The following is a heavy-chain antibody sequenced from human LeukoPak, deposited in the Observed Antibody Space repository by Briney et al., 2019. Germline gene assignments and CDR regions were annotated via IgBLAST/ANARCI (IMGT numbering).Heavy chain of an antibody. CDR3: ARVSGTTTKLDPFDY. J-gene: IGHJ4*02. V-gene: IGHV1-46*01. CDR2: INPSSGGT. D-gene: IGHD1-1*01. Sequence: ASVKVSCKASGYTFTSHYIHWVRQAPGQGLEWMGIINPSSGGTSYAQKFQGRVNLTRDTSTSTVFMDPSSLKSEDTAVYFCARVSGTTTKLDPFDYWGQGALVTVSS. CDR1: GYTFTSHY.